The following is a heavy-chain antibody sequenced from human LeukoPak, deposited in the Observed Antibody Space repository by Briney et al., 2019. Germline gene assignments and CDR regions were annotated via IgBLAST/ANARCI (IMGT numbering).Heavy chain of an antibody. Sequence: PGGSLRLSCAASGFTFSNAWMSWVRQAPGKGLEWVGRIKSKTDGWTTDYAAPVKGRFTISRDDSKNTLYLQMNSLKTEDTAVYYCTTLFRYCSGGSCYSPHYSFDYWGQGTLVTVSS. J-gene: IGHJ4*02. CDR2: IKSKTDGWTT. D-gene: IGHD2-15*01. CDR3: TTLFRYCSGGSCYSPHYSFDY. CDR1: GFTFSNAW. V-gene: IGHV3-15*01.